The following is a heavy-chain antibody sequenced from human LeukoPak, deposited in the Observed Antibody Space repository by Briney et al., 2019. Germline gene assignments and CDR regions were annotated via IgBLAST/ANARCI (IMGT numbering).Heavy chain of an antibody. CDR1: GFTVSSNY. CDR2: IYSGGST. V-gene: IGHV3-53*01. CDR3: ARGPNSNWSGLDF. J-gene: IGHJ4*02. D-gene: IGHD6-6*01. Sequence: AGGSLRLSCAASGFTVSSNYMSWVRQAPGKGLEWVPVIYSGGSTYYADSVKGRFTVSRDNAKNTLYLQVNNLRAEDTAVYYCARGPNSNWSGLDFWGQGTLLTVSS.